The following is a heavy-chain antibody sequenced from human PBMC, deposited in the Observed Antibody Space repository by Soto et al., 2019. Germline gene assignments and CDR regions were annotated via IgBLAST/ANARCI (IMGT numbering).Heavy chain of an antibody. CDR3: ARDRTYYYDSSGYYYVVFRAFDI. CDR2: INHSGST. J-gene: IGHJ3*02. D-gene: IGHD3-22*01. Sequence: SETLSLTCAVYGGSFSGYYWSWIRQPPGKGLEWIGEINHSGSTNYNPSLKSRVTISVDTSKNQFSLKMSSVTAADTAVYYCARDRTYYYDSSGYYYVVFRAFDIWGQGTMVTVSS. V-gene: IGHV4-34*01. CDR1: GGSFSGYY.